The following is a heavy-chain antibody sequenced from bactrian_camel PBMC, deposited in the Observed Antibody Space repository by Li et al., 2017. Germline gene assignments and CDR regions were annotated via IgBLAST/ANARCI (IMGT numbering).Heavy chain of an antibody. CDR1: GNIDDSIV. V-gene: IGHV3S54*01. J-gene: IGHJ6*01. D-gene: IGHD2*01. CDR3: VKDGVDFRLVVTGTTFGY. Sequence: VQLVESGGGPVQAGGSLTLSCAASGNIDDSIVMAWFRQSPGKKREGVASIYSGGGSQYYADSVKGRFTISVDNAKNTVYLQMNSLKPEDTAVYYCVKDGVDFRLVVTGTTFGYWGQGTQVTVS. CDR2: IYSGGGSQ.